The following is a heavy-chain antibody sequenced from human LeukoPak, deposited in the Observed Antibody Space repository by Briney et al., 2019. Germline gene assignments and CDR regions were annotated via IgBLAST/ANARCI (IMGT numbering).Heavy chain of an antibody. Sequence: GGSLRLSCAASGFTVITSYMSWVRQAPGKGLEWVSAISGSGGSTYYADSVKGRFTISRDNSKNTLYLQMNSLRAEDTAVYYCAKDQNYDLDAFDIWGQGTMVTVSS. CDR2: ISGSGGST. CDR3: AKDQNYDLDAFDI. D-gene: IGHD3-3*01. V-gene: IGHV3-23*01. J-gene: IGHJ3*02. CDR1: GFTVITSY.